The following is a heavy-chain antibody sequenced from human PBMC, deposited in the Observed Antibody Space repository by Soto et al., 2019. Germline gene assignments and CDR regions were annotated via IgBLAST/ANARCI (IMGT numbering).Heavy chain of an antibody. CDR1: GGSFSGYY. CDR2: INPDGAT. J-gene: IGHJ4*02. V-gene: IGHV4-34*01. CDR3: ARGQRSDPLFDC. Sequence: SETLSLTCAVYGGSFSGYYWDWIRQPPGKGLEWIGEINPDGATNYTPSLRGRVTISIDTSRNQFSLKLSSVTAADTAVYYCARGQRSDPLFDCWGQGALVTVSS.